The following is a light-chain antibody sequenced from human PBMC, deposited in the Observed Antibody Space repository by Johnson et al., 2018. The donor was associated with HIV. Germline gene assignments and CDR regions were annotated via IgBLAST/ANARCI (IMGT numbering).Light chain of an antibody. V-gene: IGLV1-51*01. CDR1: SSNIGNNY. CDR3: GTWDSGLSAGV. J-gene: IGLJ1*01. Sequence: SVLTQPPSVSAAPGQKVTVSCSGSSSNIGNNYVSWYQQLPSTAPKLLIYDNNKRPSGIPDRFSGSKSGTSATLGITGLQTGDEADYYCGTWDSGLSAGVFGTGTKVTVL. CDR2: DNN.